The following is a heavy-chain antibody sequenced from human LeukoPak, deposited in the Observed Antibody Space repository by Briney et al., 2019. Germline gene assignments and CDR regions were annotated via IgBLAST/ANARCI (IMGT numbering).Heavy chain of an antibody. J-gene: IGHJ4*02. D-gene: IGHD1-26*01. V-gene: IGHV1-46*01. CDR2: INPSGGST. Sequence: ASVKVSCKASGYTFTSYYMHWVRQAPGQGLEWMGIINPSGGSTSYARKFQGRVTMTRDTSTSTVYMELSSLRSEDTAVYYCARDLPYSHARGSRPGVYFDYWGQGTLVTASS. CDR1: GYTFTSYY. CDR3: ARDLPYSHARGSRPGVYFDY.